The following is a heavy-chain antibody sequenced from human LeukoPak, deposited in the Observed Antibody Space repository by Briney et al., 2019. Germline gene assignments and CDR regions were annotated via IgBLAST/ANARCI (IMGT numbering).Heavy chain of an antibody. V-gene: IGHV1-8*01. D-gene: IGHD6-13*01. J-gene: IGHJ6*02. CDR2: TNPNSGNT. Sequence: ASVKVSCKASGYTFTSYDINWVRQATGQGLEWMGWTNPNSGNTGYAQKFQGRVTMTRNTSISTAYMELSSLRSEDTAVYYCARDRDSSSWEYYYYYYGMDVWGQGTTVTVSS. CDR3: ARDRDSSSWEYYYYYYGMDV. CDR1: GYTFTSYD.